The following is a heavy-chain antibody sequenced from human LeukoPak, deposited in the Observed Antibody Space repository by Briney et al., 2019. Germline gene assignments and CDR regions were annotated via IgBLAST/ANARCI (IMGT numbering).Heavy chain of an antibody. V-gene: IGHV3-7*04. CDR3: ARGLAAADTFDY. J-gene: IGHJ4*02. CDR1: GFTFSTYW. Sequence: GGSLRLSCAASGFTFSTYWMNWVRQPPGKGLEWVANINQDGSDKYYVDSVKGRFTISRDNAKNSLYLQMNSLRAEDTAVYYCARGLAAADTFDYWGQGTLVTASS. D-gene: IGHD6-13*01. CDR2: INQDGSDK.